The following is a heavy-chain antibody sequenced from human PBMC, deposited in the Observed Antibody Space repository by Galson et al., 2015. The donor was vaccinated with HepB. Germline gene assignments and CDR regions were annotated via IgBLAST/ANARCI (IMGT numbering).Heavy chain of an antibody. Sequence: SLRLSCAVSGFTFSSHAMHWVRQAPGEGLEWVADISYDGVDKYYADSVKGRFTISRDNAKNTLYLQMNSLKTEETAVYYCAKAEVPFSSGWDYYDYWGQGTRVTVSS. D-gene: IGHD6-19*01. V-gene: IGHV3-30*18. CDR2: ISYDGVDK. CDR1: GFTFSSHA. CDR3: AKAEVPFSSGWDYYDY. J-gene: IGHJ4*02.